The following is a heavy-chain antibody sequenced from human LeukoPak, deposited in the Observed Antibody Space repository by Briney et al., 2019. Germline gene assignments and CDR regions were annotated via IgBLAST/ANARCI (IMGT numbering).Heavy chain of an antibody. J-gene: IGHJ4*02. Sequence: VASVKVSCKASGCTFSSYAISWVRQAPGQGLEWMGGIIPIFGTANYAQKFQGRVTITADESTSTAYMELSSLRSEDTAVYYCARDRGYSSSWPYYFDYWGQGTLVTVSS. CDR3: ARDRGYSSSWPYYFDY. CDR1: GCTFSSYA. CDR2: IIPIFGTA. V-gene: IGHV1-69*13. D-gene: IGHD6-13*01.